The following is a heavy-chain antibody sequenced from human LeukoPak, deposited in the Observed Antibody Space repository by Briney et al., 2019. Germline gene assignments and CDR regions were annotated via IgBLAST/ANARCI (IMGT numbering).Heavy chain of an antibody. V-gene: IGHV3-23*01. CDR1: GFTISSYA. CDR3: AKEPSGYFDWLPWFDP. CDR2: ISGSGGST. D-gene: IGHD3-9*01. Sequence: GGSLRLSCAASGFTISSYAMSWVRQAPGKGLEWVSAISGSGGSTYYADSVKGRFTISRDNSKNTLYLQMNSLRAEDTAVYYCAKEPSGYFDWLPWFDPWGQGTLVTVSS. J-gene: IGHJ5*02.